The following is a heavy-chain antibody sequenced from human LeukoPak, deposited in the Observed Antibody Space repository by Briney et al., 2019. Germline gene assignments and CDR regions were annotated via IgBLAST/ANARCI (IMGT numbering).Heavy chain of an antibody. CDR2: TYYRSTWSN. Sequence: SQTLSLTCAISGGRVSSNSAAWNWLRESPSRGPEWLGRTYYRSTWSNDYAPSVRGRITISPDTSKNQFSLQLNSVTPEDTAVYYCARDRQGMGYWGQGTPVTVSS. J-gene: IGHJ4*02. CDR3: ARDRQGMGY. CDR1: GGRVSSNSAA. V-gene: IGHV6-1*01.